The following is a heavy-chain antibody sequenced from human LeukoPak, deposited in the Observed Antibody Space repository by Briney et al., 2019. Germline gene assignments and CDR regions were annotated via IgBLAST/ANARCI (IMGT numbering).Heavy chain of an antibody. CDR1: GFTFTSSA. D-gene: IGHD1-26*01. V-gene: IGHV1-58*02. CDR2: IVVGSGNT. J-gene: IGHJ5*02. CDR3: AAEWELRGGFDP. Sequence: SVKVSCKASGFTFTSSAMQRVRQARGQRLEWIGWIVVGSGNTNYAQKFQERVTITRDMSTSTAYMELSSLRSEDTAVYYCAAEWELRGGFDPWGQGTLVTVSS.